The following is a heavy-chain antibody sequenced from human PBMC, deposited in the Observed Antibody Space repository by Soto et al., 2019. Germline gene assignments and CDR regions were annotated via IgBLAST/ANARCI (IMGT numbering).Heavy chain of an antibody. D-gene: IGHD6-19*01. CDR1: GFSFSRYA. Sequence: EVQLLESGGGLVQPGGSLRLSCAGSGFSFSRYAMSWVRQAPGKGLEWVSSISGSGGSPFYVDSVKGRFTISRDNSKSTLHMQMNSLRADDTAIYYCAKDTAVSGTFVVTFDSWGQGSLVTVSS. CDR3: AKDTAVSGTFVVTFDS. CDR2: ISGSGGSP. V-gene: IGHV3-23*01. J-gene: IGHJ4*02.